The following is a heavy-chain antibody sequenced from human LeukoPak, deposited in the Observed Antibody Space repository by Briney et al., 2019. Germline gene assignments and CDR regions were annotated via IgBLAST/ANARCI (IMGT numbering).Heavy chain of an antibody. CDR1: GGSISSYY. Sequence: SETLSLTCTVSGGSISSYYWSWIRQPPGKGLEWIGYIYYSGSTNYNPSLKSRVTISVDTSKNQFSLKLSSATAADTAVYYCARRYPYSSGWYEDYWGQGTLVTVSS. CDR3: ARRYPYSSGWYEDY. D-gene: IGHD6-19*01. CDR2: IYYSGST. V-gene: IGHV4-59*08. J-gene: IGHJ4*02.